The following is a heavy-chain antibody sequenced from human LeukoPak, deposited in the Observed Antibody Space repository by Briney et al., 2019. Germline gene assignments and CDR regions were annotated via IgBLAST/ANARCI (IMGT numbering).Heavy chain of an antibody. CDR3: AKAEGSYKTLIDY. J-gene: IGHJ4*02. V-gene: IGHV3-23*01. D-gene: IGHD3-10*01. CDR1: GFTFTICA. CDR2: ISGSGSST. Sequence: PGGSLRLSCAASGFTFTICAMNWVRQAPGKGPEWVSGISGSGSSTYYPDSVKGRFTISRDSSKNTVYLQMSSLRAEDTAVYYCAKAEGSYKTLIDYWGQGTLVTVSS.